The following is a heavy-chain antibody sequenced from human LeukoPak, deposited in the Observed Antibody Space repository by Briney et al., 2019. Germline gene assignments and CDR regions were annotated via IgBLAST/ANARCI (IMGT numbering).Heavy chain of an antibody. D-gene: IGHD6-19*01. V-gene: IGHV4-59*01. CDR1: GGSISSYY. Sequence: SETLSLTCTVSGGSISSYYWSWIRQPPGKGLEWIGYIYYSGSTDYNPSLKSRVTISVDTSKNQFSLKLSSVTAADTAIYYCARALAVAGTDVWGQGTLVTVSS. CDR3: ARALAVAGTDV. CDR2: IYYSGST. J-gene: IGHJ4*02.